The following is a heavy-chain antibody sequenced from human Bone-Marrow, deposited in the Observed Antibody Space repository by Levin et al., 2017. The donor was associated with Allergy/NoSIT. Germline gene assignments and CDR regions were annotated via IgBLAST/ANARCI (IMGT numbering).Heavy chain of an antibody. D-gene: IGHD1-1*01. CDR2: ISYDGSNE. CDR3: ARDKNDHYFDC. Sequence: PGGSLRLSCAASGFTFSSFTMHWVRQAPGKGLEWVAVISYDGSNEYYADSVKGRFTISRDNSKNTLYLHMNSLSADDTAIYYCARDKNDHYFDCWGQGTLVTVSS. J-gene: IGHJ4*02. CDR1: GFTFSSFT. V-gene: IGHV3-30-3*01.